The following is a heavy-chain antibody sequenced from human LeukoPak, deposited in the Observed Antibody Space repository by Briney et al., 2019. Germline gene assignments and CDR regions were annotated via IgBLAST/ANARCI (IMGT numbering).Heavy chain of an antibody. V-gene: IGHV4-30-2*01. CDR1: GGSISSGGYY. Sequence: SQTLSLTCTVSGGSISSGGYYWSWIRQPPGKGLEWIGYIYHSGSTYYNPSLKSRVTISVDRSKNQFSLKLSSVTAADTAVYYCVRDPSSDYGGNYWGQGTLVTVSS. J-gene: IGHJ4*02. CDR2: IYHSGST. CDR3: VRDPSSDYGGNY. D-gene: IGHD4-23*01.